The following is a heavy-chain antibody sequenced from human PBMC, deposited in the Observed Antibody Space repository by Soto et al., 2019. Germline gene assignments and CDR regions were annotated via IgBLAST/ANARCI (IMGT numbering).Heavy chain of an antibody. CDR1: GGSIISGDNY. CDR2: VHPSGST. CDR3: ARGKPSGYRFGPRYFFYYGLDV. D-gene: IGHD5-18*01. V-gene: IGHV4-39*06. Sequence: AWETLSLTCTVSGGSIISGDNYWNWIRQSPDKGLEWIGGVHPSGSTDYNPSLKNRLTLSLDMSTNQSPLKVASVTAADTAVYFCARGKPSGYRFGPRYFFYYGLDVWGQGTTVTVSS. J-gene: IGHJ6*02.